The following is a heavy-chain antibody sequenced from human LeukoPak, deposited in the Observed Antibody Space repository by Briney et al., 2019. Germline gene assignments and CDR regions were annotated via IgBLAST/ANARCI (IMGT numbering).Heavy chain of an antibody. Sequence: GGSLRLSCAASGFTFSTYAMTWVRQAPGKGLEWVPGISGSGDTTYYAGSVKGRFTISRDNSKNTLYLQMNSLRADDTAVYYCAKGTCSGGRCSFDYWGQGTLVTVSS. CDR2: ISGSGDTT. V-gene: IGHV3-23*01. CDR3: AKGTCSGGRCSFDY. CDR1: GFTFSTYA. J-gene: IGHJ4*02. D-gene: IGHD2-15*01.